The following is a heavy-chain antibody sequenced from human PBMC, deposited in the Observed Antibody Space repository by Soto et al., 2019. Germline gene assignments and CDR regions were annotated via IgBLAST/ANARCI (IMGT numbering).Heavy chain of an antibody. CDR1: GYIFTSYG. Sequence: QLVQSGDEVKRPGASVKVSCRASGYIFTSYGITWVRQDPGQGLEWMGWISTYNGDTKYAQKVQDRVTMTTDTSTSTAYMELRSLRSDDTAIYYFTRDLRRQGRNSIAGSLDWDFDLWGRGTLVTVS. J-gene: IGHJ2*01. D-gene: IGHD6-6*01. CDR3: TRDLRRQGRNSIAGSLDWDFDL. V-gene: IGHV1-18*04. CDR2: ISTYNGDT.